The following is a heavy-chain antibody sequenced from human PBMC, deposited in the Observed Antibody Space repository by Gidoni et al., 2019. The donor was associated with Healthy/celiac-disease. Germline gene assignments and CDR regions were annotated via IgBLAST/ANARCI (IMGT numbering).Heavy chain of an antibody. V-gene: IGHV3-23*01. J-gene: IGHJ3*02. Sequence: VQPLESWRGVALTGGSLRAACAASGFTFRSYAMSCGRQAPGKGLEWVSAISGSGGSTYYADCVKGRLTISRDDTKNTLYLQMNSLRAEDTAVYYGAKARGVYGDYAFDIWGQGTMVTVSS. CDR1: GFTFRSYA. D-gene: IGHD4-17*01. CDR3: AKARGVYGDYAFDI. CDR2: ISGSGGST.